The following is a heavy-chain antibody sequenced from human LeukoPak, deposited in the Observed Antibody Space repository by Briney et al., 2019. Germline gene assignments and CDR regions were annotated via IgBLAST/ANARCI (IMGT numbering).Heavy chain of an antibody. CDR3: ARDYGGSSPFDY. CDR1: GFTFSSYA. CDR2: ISSSGSTI. D-gene: IGHD4-23*01. V-gene: IGHV3-48*03. Sequence: PGGSLRLSCAASGFTFSSYAMHWVRQAPGKGLEWVSYISSSGSTIYYVDSVKGRFTISRDNAKNPLYLQMNSLRAEDTAVYYCARDYGGSSPFDYWGQGTLVTVSS. J-gene: IGHJ4*02.